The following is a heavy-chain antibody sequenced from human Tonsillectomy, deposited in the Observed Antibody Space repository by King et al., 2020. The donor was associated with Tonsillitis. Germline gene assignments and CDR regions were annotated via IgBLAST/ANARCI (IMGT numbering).Heavy chain of an antibody. Sequence: LQLQESGPGLVKPSETLSLTCTVSGDSISSNSYYWGWIRQPPGKGLEWIASIYFSGYTYYNPSLNSRVTISLDTSKSQFSLTLSSVTAADTAVYYCARAVGYGPLYYFDYWGQGALVTVSS. CDR3: ARAVGYGPLYYFDY. J-gene: IGHJ4*02. V-gene: IGHV4-39*01. CDR1: GDSISSNSYY. CDR2: IYFSGYT. D-gene: IGHD5-18*01.